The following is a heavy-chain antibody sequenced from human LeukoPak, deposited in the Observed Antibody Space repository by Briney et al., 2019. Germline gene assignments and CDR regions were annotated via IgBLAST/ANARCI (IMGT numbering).Heavy chain of an antibody. CDR3: ARENYYDSSGNFDY. CDR1: GYTSTSYG. Sequence: GASVKVSCKASGYTSTSYGISWVRQAPGQGLEWMGWLSVDNGNTNYAQKLQGRVTMTTDTSTSTAYMELRSLRSDDTAVYYCARENYYDSSGNFDYWDQGTLVIVSS. CDR2: LSVDNGNT. V-gene: IGHV1-18*01. D-gene: IGHD3-22*01. J-gene: IGHJ4*02.